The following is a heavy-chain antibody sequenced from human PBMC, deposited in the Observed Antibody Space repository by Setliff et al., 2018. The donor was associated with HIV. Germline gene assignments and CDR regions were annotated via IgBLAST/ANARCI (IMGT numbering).Heavy chain of an antibody. J-gene: IGHJ4*02. CDR1: GFTFTAYW. Sequence: PGGSLRLSCAASGFTFTAYWMHWVRQVPGQGLVWVSRINVDGSSISYADSVKGRFTISRDNAKNTLYLQMNSLRAEDTAVYSCARARGGNPEWSYWGQGTLVTVSS. CDR3: ARARGGNPEWSY. D-gene: IGHD2-15*01. CDR2: INVDGSSI. V-gene: IGHV3-74*01.